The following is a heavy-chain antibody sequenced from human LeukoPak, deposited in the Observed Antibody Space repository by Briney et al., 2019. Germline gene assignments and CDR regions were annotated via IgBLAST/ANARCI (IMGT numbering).Heavy chain of an antibody. D-gene: IGHD3-16*02. Sequence: GGSLRLSCAASGFTFSSYEMNWVRQAPGKGLEWVSYISSSGSTIYYADSVKGRFTISRDNAKNSLYLQMNSLRAEDTAVYYCATRGYRFDFDYWGQGTLVTVSS. CDR3: ATRGYRFDFDY. CDR1: GFTFSSYE. CDR2: ISSSGSTI. V-gene: IGHV3-48*03. J-gene: IGHJ4*02.